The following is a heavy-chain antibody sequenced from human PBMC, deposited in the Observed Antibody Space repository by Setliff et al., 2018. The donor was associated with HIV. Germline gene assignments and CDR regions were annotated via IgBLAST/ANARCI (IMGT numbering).Heavy chain of an antibody. CDR1: GFTFTTYA. D-gene: IGHD3-10*01. CDR2: INAANGKT. J-gene: IGHJ4*02. CDR3: ARGVIRGVISQGGLDY. Sequence: ASVKVSCKASGFTFTTYAVHWVRQAPGQRPEWMGWINAANGKTRYPQRFEVRVTITMDTGASTAYLELKSRRSEDSAVYYCARGVIRGVISQGGLDYWGPGTLVTVSS. V-gene: IGHV1-3*01.